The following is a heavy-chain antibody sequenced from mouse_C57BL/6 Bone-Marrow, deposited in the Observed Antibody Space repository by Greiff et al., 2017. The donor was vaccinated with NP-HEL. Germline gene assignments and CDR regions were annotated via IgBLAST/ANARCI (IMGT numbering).Heavy chain of an antibody. V-gene: IGHV1-19*01. CDR2: INPYNCGT. CDR3: ARRVWYYGSSYD. CDR1: GYTFTDYY. J-gene: IGHJ2*01. D-gene: IGHD1-1*01. Sequence: VQLQQSGPVLVKPGASVKMSCKASGYTFTDYYMNWVKQSHGKSLEWIGVINPYNCGTSYNQKFKGKATLTVDKSSSTAYMELNSLTSEDSAVYYCARRVWYYGSSYDWGQGTTLTVSS.